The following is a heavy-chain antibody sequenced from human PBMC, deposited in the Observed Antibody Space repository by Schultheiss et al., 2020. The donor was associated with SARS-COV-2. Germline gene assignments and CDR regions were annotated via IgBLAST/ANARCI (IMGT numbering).Heavy chain of an antibody. D-gene: IGHD3-10*01. CDR2: ISYDGSNK. J-gene: IGHJ4*02. CDR3: AKDAAEYGSGSYSGY. Sequence: GGSLRLSCAASGFTFSSYGMHWVRQAPGKGLEWVAVISYDGSNKYYADSVKGRFTISRDNSKNTLYLQMNSLRAEDTAVYYCAKDAAEYGSGSYSGYWGQGTLVTVSS. V-gene: IGHV3-30*18. CDR1: GFTFSSYG.